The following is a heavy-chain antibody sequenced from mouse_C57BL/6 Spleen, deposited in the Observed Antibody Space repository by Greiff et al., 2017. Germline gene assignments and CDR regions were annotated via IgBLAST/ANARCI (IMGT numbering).Heavy chain of an antibody. CDR3: AREEYLYGYYLDY. D-gene: IGHD5-2*01. CDR1: GYAFSSYW. CDR2: IYPGDGDT. Sequence: QVQLKESGAELVKPGASVKISCKASGYAFSSYWMNWVKQRPGKGLEWIGQIYPGDGDTNYNGKFKGKATLTADKSSSTAYMQRSSLTSEDSAVDFCAREEYLYGYYLDYWGQGTTLTVSS. V-gene: IGHV1-80*01. J-gene: IGHJ2*01.